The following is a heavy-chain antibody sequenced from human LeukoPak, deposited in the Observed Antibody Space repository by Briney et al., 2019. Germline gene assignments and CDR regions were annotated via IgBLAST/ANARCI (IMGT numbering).Heavy chain of an antibody. CDR1: GFTFNIYA. Sequence: GGSLRLSCAASGFTFNIYAMNWVLQAPGKGLEWVANINQDGGEEYYVDSVKGRFTISRDNAKNSLYLQMTSLRAEDTAVYYCARGYWYYFDYWGQGALVTVSS. D-gene: IGHD2-8*02. J-gene: IGHJ4*02. CDR3: ARGYWYYFDY. V-gene: IGHV3-7*01. CDR2: INQDGGEE.